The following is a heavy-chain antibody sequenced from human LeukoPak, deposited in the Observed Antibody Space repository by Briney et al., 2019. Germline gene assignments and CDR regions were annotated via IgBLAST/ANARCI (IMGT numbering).Heavy chain of an antibody. J-gene: IGHJ4*02. Sequence: GGSLRLSCAASGFTFSSYGMHWVRQAPGKGLEWVAVIWDDGSNKYYADSVKGRFTISRDNSKNTLYLQMNSLRAEDTAVYYCAREYMGGKGDYWGQGTLVTVSS. CDR2: IWDDGSNK. CDR1: GFTFSSYG. D-gene: IGHD1-1*01. V-gene: IGHV3-33*01. CDR3: AREYMGGKGDY.